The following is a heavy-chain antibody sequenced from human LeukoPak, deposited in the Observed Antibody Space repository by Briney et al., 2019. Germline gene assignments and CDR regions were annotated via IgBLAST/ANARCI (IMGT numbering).Heavy chain of an antibody. V-gene: IGHV3-23*01. J-gene: IGHJ4*02. Sequence: GGSLRLSCAVSVITLSNYGMSGVRQAPRKGLEWGAGIRDIGGRTNYADSVKVRFTISRDNPKNTLYLQMNSLRAEDTAVYFCAKRGVVIRVILVGFHKEAYYFDSWGQGALVTVSS. D-gene: IGHD3-22*01. CDR3: AKRGVVIRVILVGFHKEAYYFDS. CDR2: IRDIGGRT. CDR1: VITLSNYG.